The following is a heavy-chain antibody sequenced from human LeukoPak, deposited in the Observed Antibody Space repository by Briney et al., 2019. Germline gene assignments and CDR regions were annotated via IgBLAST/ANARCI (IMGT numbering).Heavy chain of an antibody. D-gene: IGHD2-2*01. J-gene: IGHJ4*02. V-gene: IGHV3-74*01. Sequence: PVGSLRLSCAAPVFTFSSNWLYSVRQALGKGLWRGSRINSDGSSTSYADSVKGRFSISRDNAKNTLYLQMNRLGAEDTAVYYCARVGYCSSTSCYRHSDYWGQGTLVAVSS. CDR2: INSDGSST. CDR1: VFTFSSNW. CDR3: ARVGYCSSTSCYRHSDY.